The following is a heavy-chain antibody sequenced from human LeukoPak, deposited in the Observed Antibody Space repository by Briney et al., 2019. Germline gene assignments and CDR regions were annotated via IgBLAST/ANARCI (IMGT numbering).Heavy chain of an antibody. CDR2: MNPNSGNT. CDR3: ARGREWELLGDDAFDI. D-gene: IGHD1-26*01. Sequence: GASVKVSCKASGYTFTSYDINWVRQATGQGLEWMGRMNPNSGNTGYAQRFQGRVTMTRDTSISTAYMELSSLRSEDTAVYYCARGREWELLGDDAFDIWGQGTMVTVSS. J-gene: IGHJ3*02. CDR1: GYTFTSYD. V-gene: IGHV1-8*01.